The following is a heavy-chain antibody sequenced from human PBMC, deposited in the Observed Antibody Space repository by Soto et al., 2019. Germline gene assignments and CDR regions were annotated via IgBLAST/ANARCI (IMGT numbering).Heavy chain of an antibody. CDR2: ISAYNGNT. CDR1: GYTFTSYG. D-gene: IGHD3-22*01. J-gene: IGHJ4*02. V-gene: IGHV1-18*01. Sequence: ASVKVSCKASGYTFTSYGISWVRQAPGQGLEWMGWISAYNGNTNYAQKLQGRVTMTTDTSTSTAYMELSSLRSEDTAVYYCAAVGNYYDSSGYPGPLDYWGQGTLVTVSS. CDR3: AAVGNYYDSSGYPGPLDY.